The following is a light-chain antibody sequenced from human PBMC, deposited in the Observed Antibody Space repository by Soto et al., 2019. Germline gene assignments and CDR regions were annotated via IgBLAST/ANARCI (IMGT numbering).Light chain of an antibody. CDR2: GAS. V-gene: IGKV3-15*01. J-gene: IGKJ5*01. Sequence: EIVMTQSPATLSVSPGERATLSCRASQSVSSNLAWYQQKPGQAPRLLIFGASTRATGVPARFSGSGSGTEFTLTISSLQSEDFAIYYCQQYNNWPPITFGQGTRLEIK. CDR1: QSVSSN. CDR3: QQYNNWPPIT.